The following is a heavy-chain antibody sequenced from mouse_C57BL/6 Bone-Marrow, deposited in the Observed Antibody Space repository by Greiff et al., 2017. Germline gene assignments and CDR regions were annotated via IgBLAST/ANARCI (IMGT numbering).Heavy chain of an antibody. Sequence: QVQLQQPGAELVMPGASVKLSCKASGYTFTSYWMHWVKQRPGQGLEWIGEIDPSDSYTNYNQKFKGKSTLTVDKSSSTAYMQLSSLTSEDSAVDYCSREKDYYGYYFDYWGKGTTLTVSS. CDR1: GYTFTSYW. D-gene: IGHD1-1*01. CDR2: IDPSDSYT. CDR3: SREKDYYGYYFDY. J-gene: IGHJ2*01. V-gene: IGHV1-69*01.